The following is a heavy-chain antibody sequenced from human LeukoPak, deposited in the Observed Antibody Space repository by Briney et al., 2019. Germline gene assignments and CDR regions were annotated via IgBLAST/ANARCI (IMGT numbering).Heavy chain of an antibody. CDR2: ICSSGSA. J-gene: IGHJ6*02. CDR1: GGSISSGVYC. V-gene: IGHV4-31*03. CDR3: ARDGGGSLYGMDV. D-gene: IGHD2-15*01. Sequence: SETLSLTCTVSGGSISSGVYCWSWIRQRPGEGLQRIGYICSSGSAYYNPSLKSRVTMSIDTSNNQFSLKLNSVTAADTAVYYCARDGGGSLYGMDVWGQGTTVTVSS.